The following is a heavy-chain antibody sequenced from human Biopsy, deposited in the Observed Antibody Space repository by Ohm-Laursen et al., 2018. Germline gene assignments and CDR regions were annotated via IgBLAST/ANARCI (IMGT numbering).Heavy chain of an antibody. V-gene: IGHV1-2*02. CDR1: GYTFVGYY. D-gene: IGHD3-9*01. J-gene: IGHJ6*02. CDR2: INPNSGNA. CDR3: ARVPAYPSIDGYYGLDL. Sequence: GASVKVSCKASGYTFVGYYLHWVRQAPGHGLEWMGWINPNSGNANYAQSFQGRLTVTRDTSISTAYMELTSLTFDDTAIYYCARVPAYPSIDGYYGLDLWGQGTTAIVSS.